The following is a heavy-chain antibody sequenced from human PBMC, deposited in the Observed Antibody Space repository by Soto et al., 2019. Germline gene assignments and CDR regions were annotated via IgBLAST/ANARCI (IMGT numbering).Heavy chain of an antibody. J-gene: IGHJ3*01. CDR3: AHRMITYGGVVADDAFDF. D-gene: IGHD3-16*02. CDR2: IYWDGDK. Sequence: QITLTESGPTLVKPTQTLTLTCTFSGFSLSSSRVGVAWIRQPPGKALEWLAVIYWDGDKRYSPSLRSRLTITKDTSKNQVVLTMTNVDPVDTATYFRAHRMITYGGVVADDAFDFWGQGTMVTISS. CDR1: GFSLSSSRVG. V-gene: IGHV2-5*02.